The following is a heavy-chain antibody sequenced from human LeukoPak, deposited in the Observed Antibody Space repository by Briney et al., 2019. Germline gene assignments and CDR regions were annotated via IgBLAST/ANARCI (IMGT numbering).Heavy chain of an antibody. CDR2: ISGSDTGT. CDR1: GFIFSSYA. D-gene: IGHD2-21*02. CDR3: AKDTPYCGGDCYPYSFDY. J-gene: IGHJ4*02. Sequence: PGGSLRLSCTASGFIFSSYAMNWVRQVPGKGLEWVSSISGSDTGTYYADSVKGRFTISRDNSKNTLYLQMNSLRADDTALYYCAKDTPYCGGDCYPYSFDYWGQGTLVTVSS. V-gene: IGHV3-23*01.